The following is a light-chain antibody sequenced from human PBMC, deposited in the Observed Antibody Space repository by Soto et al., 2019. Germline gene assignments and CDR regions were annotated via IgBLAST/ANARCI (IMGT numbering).Light chain of an antibody. Sequence: LNQPASVSGSPGQWITISCTRTISDVGGYNFVSWYQQYPGKAPKLMICDVSNRPSGVSNRFSGSKSGNTASLTISGLQAEDEADYYCSSFTGSNYVFGTGTKVTVL. V-gene: IGLV2-14*03. CDR1: ISDVGGYNF. CDR3: SSFTGSNYV. J-gene: IGLJ1*01. CDR2: DVS.